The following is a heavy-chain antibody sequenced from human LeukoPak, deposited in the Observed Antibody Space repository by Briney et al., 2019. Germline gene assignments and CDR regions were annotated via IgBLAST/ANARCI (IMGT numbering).Heavy chain of an antibody. CDR3: ASFDWLYYYFDY. CDR2: IYYSGST. V-gene: IGHV4-59*01. CDR1: GGSISSYY. Sequence: KPSETLSLTCTVSGGSISSYYWSWIRQPPGKGLEWIGYIYYSGSTNYNPSLKSRVTISVDTSKNQFSLKLSSVTAADTAVYYCASFDWLYYYFDYWGQGTLVTVSS. J-gene: IGHJ4*02. D-gene: IGHD3-9*01.